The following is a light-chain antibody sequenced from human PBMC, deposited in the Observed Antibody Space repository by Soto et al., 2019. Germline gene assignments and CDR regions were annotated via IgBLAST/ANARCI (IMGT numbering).Light chain of an antibody. J-gene: IGKJ1*01. CDR3: QQSYYSPQT. Sequence: DVQMTQSPSSLSASVGDEVTITCRASQTIMTYLHWYQLNLAKPPRLLKYAVSRFKSVVLSRFSGSGSRTDFTHTIGSLQPEYFATYCCQQSYYSPQTFGRATKEDIK. CDR1: QTIMTY. V-gene: IGKV1-39*01. CDR2: AVS.